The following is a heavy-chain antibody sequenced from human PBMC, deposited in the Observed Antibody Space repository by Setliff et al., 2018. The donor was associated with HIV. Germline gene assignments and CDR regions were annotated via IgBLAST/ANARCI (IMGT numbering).Heavy chain of an antibody. D-gene: IGHD3-22*01. V-gene: IGHV4-34*01. J-gene: IGHJ4*02. CDR1: GGSFSGYY. Sequence: SETLSLTCAVYGGSFSGYYWSWIRQPPGKGLEWIGEINHSGSTNYNPSLKSRVTISVDTSKNQFSLKLSSVTAADTAVFYCARLTTTYYYDSSAYYHPVWGQGTLVTVLL. CDR2: INHSGST. CDR3: ARLTTTYYYDSSAYYHPV.